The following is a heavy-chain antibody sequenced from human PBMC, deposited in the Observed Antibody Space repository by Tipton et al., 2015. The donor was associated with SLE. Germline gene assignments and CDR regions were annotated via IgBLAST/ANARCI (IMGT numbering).Heavy chain of an antibody. CDR2: LYYSGST. J-gene: IGHJ2*01. D-gene: IGHD6-19*01. CDR1: GGSISSGGYY. V-gene: IGHV4-31*02. CDR3: ARWGRPGGSGWSREYFDL. Sequence: LRLSCTVSGGSISSGGYYWSWIRQHPGKGLEWIGYLYYSGSTNYNPPLKSRVTISVDTSKNQFSLKLSSVTAADTAVYYCARWGRPGGSGWSREYFDLWGRGTLVTVSS.